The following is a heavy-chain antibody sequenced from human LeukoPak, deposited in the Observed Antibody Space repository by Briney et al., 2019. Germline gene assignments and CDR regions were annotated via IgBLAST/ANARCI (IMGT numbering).Heavy chain of an antibody. J-gene: IGHJ4*02. CDR1: GGSISSGGYY. D-gene: IGHD6-13*01. Sequence: PSQTLSLTCTVSGGSISSGGYYWSWIRQPPGKGLEWIGYIYHSGSTYYNPSLKSRVTISVDRSKNQFSLKLSSVTAADTAVYYCARGSSSWYGLYYFDYWGQGTLVTVSS. CDR2: IYHSGST. CDR3: ARGSSSWYGLYYFDY. V-gene: IGHV4-30-2*01.